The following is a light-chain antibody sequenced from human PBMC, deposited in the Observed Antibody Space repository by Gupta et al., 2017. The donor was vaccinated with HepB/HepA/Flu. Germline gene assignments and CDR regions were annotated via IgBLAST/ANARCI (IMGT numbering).Light chain of an antibody. Sequence: QSALTQPPAVSGSPGQSVTISCTGISDDVGSYNRVSWYQQSPGTVPKLMIFEVSNRPSGVPYRFSGSNSGNTAFLTISGLQAEDEADYYCSSYTSSGIVTFGGGTKLTVL. J-gene: IGLJ2*01. CDR2: EVS. CDR3: SSYTSSGIVT. V-gene: IGLV2-18*02. CDR1: SDDVGSYNR.